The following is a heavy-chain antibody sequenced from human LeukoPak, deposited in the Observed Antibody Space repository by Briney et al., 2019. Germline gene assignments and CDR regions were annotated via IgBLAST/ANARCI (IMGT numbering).Heavy chain of an antibody. CDR1: GYTFTSYG. D-gene: IGHD3-10*01. CDR3: ARVTLGLWFGDKYYFDY. J-gene: IGHJ4*02. Sequence: GASMTVSCKASGYTFTSYGISWVRQAPGQGLEWMGWISAYNGNTNYAQKLQGRVTMTTDTSTSTAYMELRSLRSDDTAVYYCARVTLGLWFGDKYYFDYWGQGTLVTVSS. CDR2: ISAYNGNT. V-gene: IGHV1-18*01.